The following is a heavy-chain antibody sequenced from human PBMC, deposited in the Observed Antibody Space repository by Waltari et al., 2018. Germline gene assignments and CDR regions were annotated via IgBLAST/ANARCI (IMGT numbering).Heavy chain of an antibody. Sequence: QVQLVQSGAEVKKPGASVKVSCKASGYTFTTYAMHWVRQAPGQRLEWMGWINAGNSNTKYSQKFQGRVTITRDTSASTAYMELSSLRSEDTAVYYCARGVGWELLPLDYWGQGTLVTVSS. CDR3: ARGVGWELLPLDY. J-gene: IGHJ4*02. V-gene: IGHV1-3*01. CDR2: INAGNSNT. CDR1: GYTFTTYA. D-gene: IGHD1-26*01.